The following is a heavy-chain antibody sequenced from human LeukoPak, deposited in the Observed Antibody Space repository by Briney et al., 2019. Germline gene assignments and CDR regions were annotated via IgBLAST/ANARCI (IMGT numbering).Heavy chain of an antibody. Sequence: ASVKVSCKASGGTFSSYAISWVRQAPGQGLEWMGGIIPIFGTANYAQKFHGRVTITADESTSTAYMELSSLRAEDTAVYYCARDHGGDFDYWGQGTLVTVSS. V-gene: IGHV1-69*13. J-gene: IGHJ4*02. D-gene: IGHD2-21*01. CDR1: GGTFSSYA. CDR2: IIPIFGTA. CDR3: ARDHGGDFDY.